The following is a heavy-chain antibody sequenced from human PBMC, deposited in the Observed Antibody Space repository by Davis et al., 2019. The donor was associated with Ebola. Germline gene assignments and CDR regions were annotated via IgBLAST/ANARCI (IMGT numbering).Heavy chain of an antibody. CDR3: ARVYCSSTSCYSHNWFDP. J-gene: IGHJ5*02. D-gene: IGHD2-2*01. Sequence: SETLSLTCTVSGGSISSSSYYWGWIRQPPGKGLEWIGEIYHSGSTNYNPSLKSRVTISVDKSKNQFSLKLSSVTAADTAVYYCARVYCSSTSCYSHNWFDPWGQGTLVTVSS. CDR1: GGSISSSSYY. V-gene: IGHV4-39*07. CDR2: IYHSGST.